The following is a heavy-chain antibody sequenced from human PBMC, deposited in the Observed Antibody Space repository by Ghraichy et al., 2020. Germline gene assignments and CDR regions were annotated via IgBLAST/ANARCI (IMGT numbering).Heavy chain of an antibody. CDR2: IYYSGST. CDR3: ARHARHRFIVVVVAALNWFDP. CDR1: GGSISSSSYY. J-gene: IGHJ5*02. Sequence: SETLSLTCTVSGGSISSSSYYWGWIRQPPGKGLEWIGSIYYSGSTYYNPSLKSRVTISVDTSKNQFSLKLSSVTAADTAVYYCARHARHRFIVVVVAALNWFDPWGQGTLVTVSS. V-gene: IGHV4-39*01. D-gene: IGHD2-15*01.